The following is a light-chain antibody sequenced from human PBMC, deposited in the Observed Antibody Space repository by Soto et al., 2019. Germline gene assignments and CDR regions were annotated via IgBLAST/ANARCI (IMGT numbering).Light chain of an antibody. CDR1: SSNIGSDY. CDR3: GTWDYSLSAVV. V-gene: IGLV1-51*01. CDR2: DND. Sequence: QSVLTQPPSVSAAPGQKVTISCSGSSSNIGSDYVSWYQHVPGTAPKLLIYDNDKRPSGIPDRFSGSKSGTSATLGITGLQTGDEADYYCGTWDYSLSAVVFGGGTKLTVL. J-gene: IGLJ2*01.